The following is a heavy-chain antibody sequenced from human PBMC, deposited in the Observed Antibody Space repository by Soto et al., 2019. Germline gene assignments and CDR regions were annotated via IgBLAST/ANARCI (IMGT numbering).Heavy chain of an antibody. CDR1: GFTFGDYW. D-gene: IGHD6-25*01. Sequence: EVQLVESGGGLVQPGGSLRLSCATSGFTFGDYWMSWVRQAPGKRLEWVANTKQDESEKYYVGSVRGRFTISRDNAKNSLYLQMNSLRAEDTVVYFCVREGDSGFFSWGQGTLVTVSS. CDR2: TKQDESEK. V-gene: IGHV3-7*01. J-gene: IGHJ5*02. CDR3: VREGDSGFFS.